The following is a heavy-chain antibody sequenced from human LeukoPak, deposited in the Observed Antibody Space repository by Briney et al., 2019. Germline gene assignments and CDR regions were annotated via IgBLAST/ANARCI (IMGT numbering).Heavy chain of an antibody. CDR3: ARDVGWGYFDY. D-gene: IGHD6-19*01. V-gene: IGHV3-7*01. J-gene: IGHJ4*02. CDR2: IKQDGREK. CDR1: GFTFSSYA. Sequence: PGGSLRLSCAASGFTFSSYAMSWVRQAPGKGLEWVANIKQDGREKDYVDSVKGRFTISRDNTKNSLFLQMDSLRADDTAVYYCARDVGWGYFDYWGQGTLATVSS.